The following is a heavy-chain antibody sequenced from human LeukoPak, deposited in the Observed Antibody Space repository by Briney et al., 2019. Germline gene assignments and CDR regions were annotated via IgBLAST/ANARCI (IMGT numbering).Heavy chain of an antibody. CDR2: IIPIFGTA. CDR3: ARVGCSGGSCYAVPYNWFDP. V-gene: IGHV1-69*13. CDR1: GGTFSSYA. Sequence: ASVKVSCKASGGTFSSYAISWVRRAPGQGLEWMGGIIPIFGTANYAQKFQGRVTITADEPTSTAYMELSSLRSEDTAVYYCARVGCSGGSCYAVPYNWFDPWGQGTLVTVST. J-gene: IGHJ5*02. D-gene: IGHD2-15*01.